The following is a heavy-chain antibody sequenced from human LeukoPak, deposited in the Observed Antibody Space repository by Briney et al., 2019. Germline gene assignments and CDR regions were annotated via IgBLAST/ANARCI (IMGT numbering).Heavy chain of an antibody. V-gene: IGHV3-23*01. Sequence: PGGSLRLSCAASGFTFSTYSMNWVRQVPGKGLEWVSFVVSSGGTTYYADSVKGRFTISRDNSKNTLYLQMNSLRAEDTAVYYCAKTPLAGITIFGVVDYYFDYWGQGTLVTVSS. D-gene: IGHD3-3*01. CDR3: AKTPLAGITIFGVVDYYFDY. J-gene: IGHJ4*02. CDR2: VVSSGGTT. CDR1: GFTFSTYS.